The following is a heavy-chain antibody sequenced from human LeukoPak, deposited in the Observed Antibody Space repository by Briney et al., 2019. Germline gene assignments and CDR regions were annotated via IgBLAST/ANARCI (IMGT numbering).Heavy chain of an antibody. CDR3: AKDVSSYYYDSSGFDAFDI. V-gene: IGHV3-7*03. Sequence: GGSLRLSCATSGFTFSRDWMSWVRQAPGKGLEWVANIKQDGRAKFYVDSVKGRFTISRDNSKNTRYLQMNSLRAEDTAVYYCAKDVSSYYYDSSGFDAFDIWGQGTMVTVSS. D-gene: IGHD3-22*01. CDR1: GFTFSRDW. J-gene: IGHJ3*02. CDR2: IKQDGRAK.